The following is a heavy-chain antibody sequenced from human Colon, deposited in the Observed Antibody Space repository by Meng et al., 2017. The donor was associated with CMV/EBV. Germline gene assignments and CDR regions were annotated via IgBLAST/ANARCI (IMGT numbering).Heavy chain of an antibody. J-gene: IGHJ4*02. CDR1: GFTFSSYS. CDR3: ASVGYGY. CDR2: ISSSSTYI. D-gene: IGHD6-13*01. Sequence: GESLKISCAASGFTFSSYSMNWVRQAPGKGLEWVSAISSSSTYIYYADSVKGRFTISRDNAKNSLYLQLNSLRAEDTAVYYCASVGYGYWGQGTLVTVSS. V-gene: IGHV3-21*01.